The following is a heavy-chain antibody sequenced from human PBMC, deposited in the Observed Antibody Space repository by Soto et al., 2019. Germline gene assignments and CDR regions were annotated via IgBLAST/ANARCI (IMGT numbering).Heavy chain of an antibody. Sequence: PSETLSLTCAVSGYSISSGYYWGWIRQPPGKGLEWIGSIYHSGSTYYNPSLKSRVTISVDTSKNQFSLKLSSVTAADTAVYYCARGIYSKLFDPCGQGTLVTVSS. V-gene: IGHV4-38-2*01. CDR3: ARGIYSKLFDP. CDR1: GYSISSGYY. CDR2: IYHSGST. D-gene: IGHD4-4*01. J-gene: IGHJ5*02.